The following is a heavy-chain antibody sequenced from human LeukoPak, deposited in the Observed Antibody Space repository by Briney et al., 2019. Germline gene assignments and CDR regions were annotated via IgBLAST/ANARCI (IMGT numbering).Heavy chain of an antibody. CDR3: AGGGYSSGWRPYYFDY. J-gene: IGHJ4*02. CDR2: ISGSGGST. V-gene: IGHV3-23*01. D-gene: IGHD6-19*01. CDR1: GFTFSSYA. Sequence: GGSLRLSCAASGFTFSSYAMSWVRQAPGKGLEWVSAISGSGGSTYYAGSVKGRFTISRDNSKNTLYLQMNSLRAEDTAVYYCAGGGYSSGWRPYYFDYWGQGTLVTVSS.